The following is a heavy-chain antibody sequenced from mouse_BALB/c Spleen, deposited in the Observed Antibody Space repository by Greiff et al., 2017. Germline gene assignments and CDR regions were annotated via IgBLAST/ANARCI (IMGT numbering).Heavy chain of an antibody. J-gene: IGHJ4*01. D-gene: IGHD2-14*01. CDR3: ARWGYDERGYAMDY. CDR2: ISYSGST. Sequence: EVKLVESGPGLVKPSQSLSLTCTVTGYSITSDYAWNWIRQFPGNKLEWMGYISYSGSTSYNPSLKSRISITRDTSKNQFFLQLNSVTTEDTATYYCARWGYDERGYAMDYWGQGTSVTVSS. CDR1: GYSITSDYA. V-gene: IGHV3-2*02.